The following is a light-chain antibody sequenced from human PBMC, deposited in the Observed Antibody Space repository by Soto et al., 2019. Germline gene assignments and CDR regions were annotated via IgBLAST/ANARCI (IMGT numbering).Light chain of an antibody. CDR3: QQYGSSPLT. CDR1: QSVSSSY. CDR2: GAS. V-gene: IGKV3-20*01. J-gene: IGKJ4*01. Sequence: EIVLTQSPGALSWSPGERATLSCMASQSVSSSYLAWYQQKPGQAPRLLIYGASSRATGIPDRFSGSGSGTDFTLTISRLEPEDFAVYYCQQYGSSPLTFGGGTKVDIK.